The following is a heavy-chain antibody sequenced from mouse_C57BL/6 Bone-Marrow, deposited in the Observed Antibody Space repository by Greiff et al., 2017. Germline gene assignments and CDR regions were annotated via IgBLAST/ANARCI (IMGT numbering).Heavy chain of an antibody. Sequence: EVQLQESGGGLVKPGGSLKLSCAASGFTFSDYGMHWVRPAPEKGLEWVAYISSGSSTLYYADTVKGRFPISRDNAKNTMFLQMTSLRSEDTAMYYCARFYYSTYYAMDYWGQGTSVTVSS. CDR3: ARFYYSTYYAMDY. D-gene: IGHD2-5*01. J-gene: IGHJ4*01. CDR1: GFTFSDYG. CDR2: ISSGSSTL. V-gene: IGHV5-17*01.